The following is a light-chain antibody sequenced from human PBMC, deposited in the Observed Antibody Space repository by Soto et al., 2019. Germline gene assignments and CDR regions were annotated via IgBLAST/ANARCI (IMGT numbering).Light chain of an antibody. J-gene: IGKJ1*01. V-gene: IGKV3-20*01. CDR3: QQYGSSCNGT. Sequence: EIVLTQSPGTLSLSPGERATLSCRASQSVSSSYLAWYRQKPGQAPRLLIYGASSRATGIPDRFSGSGSGTDFTLTISRLEPEDFAVYYCQQYGSSCNGTFGQGTKV. CDR1: QSVSSSY. CDR2: GAS.